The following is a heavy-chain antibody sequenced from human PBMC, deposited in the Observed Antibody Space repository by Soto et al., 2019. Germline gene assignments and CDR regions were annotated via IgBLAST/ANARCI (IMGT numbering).Heavy chain of an antibody. J-gene: IGHJ5*02. V-gene: IGHV3-48*02. CDR1: GFSLSDHG. Sequence: SGGSLRLSCAASGFSLSDHGVNWVRQAPGKGLEWTSSVNRGASSLYYAESVKGRFTMSRDDAKNSVYLQMNSLRDEDTAVYYCARQINWRDGGAWGQGTLVTV. CDR3: ARQINWRDGGA. CDR2: VNRGASSL. D-gene: IGHD3-16*01.